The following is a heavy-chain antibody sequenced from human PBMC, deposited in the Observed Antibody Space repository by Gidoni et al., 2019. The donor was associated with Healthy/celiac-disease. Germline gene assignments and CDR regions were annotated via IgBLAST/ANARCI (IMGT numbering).Heavy chain of an antibody. D-gene: IGHD4-17*01. CDR2: IIPIFGTA. V-gene: IGHV1-69*01. CDR1: GGPFSSDA. CDR3: ASSRSVTQPIDY. J-gene: IGHJ4*02. Sequence: QVQLVQPGAAGNKPGSSVKVSCKASGGPFSSDAISWVRQAPGQGLEWMGGIIPIFGTANYAQKFQGRVTITADESTSTAYMELSSLRSEDTAVYYCASSRSVTQPIDYWGQGTLVTVSS.